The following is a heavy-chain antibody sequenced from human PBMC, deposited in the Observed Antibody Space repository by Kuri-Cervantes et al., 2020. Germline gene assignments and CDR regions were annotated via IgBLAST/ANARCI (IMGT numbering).Heavy chain of an antibody. Sequence: SCKASGFTFTSSAVHWVRQAPGKGLEWVAVIWYDGSNKYYADSVKGRFTISRDNSKNTLYLQMNSLRAEDTAVYYCARDDYLYYYGMDVWGQGTTVTVSS. CDR2: IWYDGSNK. CDR3: ARDDYLYYYGMDV. D-gene: IGHD4-11*01. V-gene: IGHV3-33*01. J-gene: IGHJ6*02. CDR1: GFTFTSSA.